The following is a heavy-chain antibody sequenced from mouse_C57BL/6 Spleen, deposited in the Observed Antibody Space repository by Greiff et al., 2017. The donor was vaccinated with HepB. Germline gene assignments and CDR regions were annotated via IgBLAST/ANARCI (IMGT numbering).Heavy chain of an antibody. CDR2: ISNLAYSI. CDR1: GFTFSDYG. Sequence: EVQVVESGGGLVQPGGSLKLSCAASGFTFSDYGMAWVRQAPRKGPEWVAFISNLAYSIYYADTVTGRFTISRENAKNTLYLEMSSLRSEDTAMYYCARQYGSSPYWYFDVWGTGTTVTVSS. CDR3: ARQYGSSPYWYFDV. V-gene: IGHV5-15*01. D-gene: IGHD1-1*01. J-gene: IGHJ1*03.